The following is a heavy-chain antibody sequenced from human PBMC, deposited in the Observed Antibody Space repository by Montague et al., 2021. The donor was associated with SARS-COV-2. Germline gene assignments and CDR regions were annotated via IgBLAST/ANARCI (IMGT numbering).Heavy chain of an antibody. V-gene: IGHV6-1*01. J-gene: IGHJ4*02. CDR1: GERGDSNSAA. D-gene: IGHD1-1*01. Sequence: GERGDSNSAAWNWIRQSPSGGLEWLGRTYYRSKWYTDYAPSVKTRITITPDTSNNQFSLHLNSVTPGDTAVYYCAREGTVPGPRGIYFDDWGQGTLVTVSS. CDR2: TYYRSKWYT. CDR3: AREGTVPGPRGIYFDD.